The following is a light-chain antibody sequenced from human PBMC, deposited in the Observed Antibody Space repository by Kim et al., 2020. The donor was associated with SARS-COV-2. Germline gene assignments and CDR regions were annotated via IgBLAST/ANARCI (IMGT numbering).Light chain of an antibody. V-gene: IGKV3-11*01. CDR3: QQRSNWPAL. CDR1: QSVSSY. J-gene: IGKJ1*01. Sequence: SSPGERATLSFRASQSVSSYLAWYQQKPGQAPRLLIYDASNRATGIPARFSGSGSGTDFTLTISSLEPEDFAVYYCQQRSNWPALFGQGTKVDIK. CDR2: DAS.